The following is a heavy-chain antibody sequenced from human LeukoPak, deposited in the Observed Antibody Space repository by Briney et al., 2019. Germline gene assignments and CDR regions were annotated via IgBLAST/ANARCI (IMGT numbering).Heavy chain of an antibody. CDR2: ISSTNTYI. CDR3: AREGGDAFDI. J-gene: IGHJ3*02. CDR1: GFTFTTHS. Sequence: PGGSLRLSCAASGFTFTTHSFNWLRQAPGKGLEWVASISSTNTYIKYADSVKGRFTISRDNTKNSVFLRMNSLTGEDTAVYYCAREGGDAFDIWGQGTMVTVSS. V-gene: IGHV3-21*01. D-gene: IGHD3-16*01.